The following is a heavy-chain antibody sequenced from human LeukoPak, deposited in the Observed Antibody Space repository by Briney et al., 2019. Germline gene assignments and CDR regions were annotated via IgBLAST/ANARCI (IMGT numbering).Heavy chain of an antibody. CDR1: GYTFTSYD. CDR2: MNPNSGNT. Sequence: ASVKVSCKASGYTFTSYDINWVRQATGQGLEWMGWMNPNSGNTGYAQKFQGRVTMTRNTSISTAYMELSSLRSEDTAVYYCARDPAPWWVTATPYFDYWGQGTLVTVSS. D-gene: IGHD2-21*02. V-gene: IGHV1-8*01. CDR3: ARDPAPWWVTATPYFDY. J-gene: IGHJ4*02.